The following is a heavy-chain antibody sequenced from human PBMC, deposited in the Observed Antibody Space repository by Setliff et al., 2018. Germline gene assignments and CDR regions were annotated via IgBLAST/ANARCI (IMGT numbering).Heavy chain of an antibody. CDR1: GGSMSNYF. V-gene: IGHV4-4*08. D-gene: IGHD7-27*01. Sequence: SETLSLTCSVAGGSMSNYFWSWVRRPPGKGLEWIGFISSGGSTIYSPSLKSRATISVDTSKNQVSLKLTSVTVADTAVYYCARDYWGSLDYWGQGILVTVSS. J-gene: IGHJ4*02. CDR3: ARDYWGSLDY. CDR2: ISSGGST.